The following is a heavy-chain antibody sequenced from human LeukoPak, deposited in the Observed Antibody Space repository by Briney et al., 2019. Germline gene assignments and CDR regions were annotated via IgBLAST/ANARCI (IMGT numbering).Heavy chain of an antibody. Sequence: SETLSLTCTVSGGSISSGIYSWSWIRQPPGKGLEWIGYIQHSLTSYNPSLKSRVTISVDRSKNQFSLKVSSVTAADTAVYYCATLTTTGDKFDSWGQGTLVTVSS. CDR2: IQHSLT. J-gene: IGHJ4*02. D-gene: IGHD4-11*01. CDR1: GGSISSGIYS. CDR3: ATLTTTGDKFDS. V-gene: IGHV4-30-2*01.